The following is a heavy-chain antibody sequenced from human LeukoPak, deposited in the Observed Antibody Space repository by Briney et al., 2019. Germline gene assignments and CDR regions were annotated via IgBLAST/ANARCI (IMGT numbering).Heavy chain of an antibody. Sequence: GGSLRLSCAASGFTFNNYNMNWVRQAPGRALEWVSSITSSGTYIFYADSVKGRFTISRDNAKNSLYLQMNSLGPEDTAVYYCARDDLSSGWFFDYWGQGTLVTVSS. J-gene: IGHJ4*02. CDR3: ARDDLSSGWFFDY. D-gene: IGHD6-19*01. CDR2: ITSSGTYI. V-gene: IGHV3-21*01. CDR1: GFTFNNYN.